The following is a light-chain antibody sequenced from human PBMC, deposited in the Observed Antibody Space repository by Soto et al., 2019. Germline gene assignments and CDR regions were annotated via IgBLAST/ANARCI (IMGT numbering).Light chain of an antibody. CDR2: DVS. CDR3: QHYNSYSEA. Sequence: DIKMTQSPSTLSASVGDRVTITCRASQNIERWLAWYQQKPGKAPKLLLYDVSSLESGVPSRFSGSGSGTEFTLTISSLQPDDFATYYCQHYNSYSEAFGQGTKVDIK. V-gene: IGKV1-5*01. J-gene: IGKJ1*01. CDR1: QNIERW.